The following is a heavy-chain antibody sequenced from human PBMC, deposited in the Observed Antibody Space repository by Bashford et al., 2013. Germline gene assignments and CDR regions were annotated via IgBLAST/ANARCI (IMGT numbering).Heavy chain of an antibody. CDR3: ARGGPEMATIYDY. V-gene: IGHV1-69*13. CDR2: IIPIFGTA. D-gene: IGHD5-24*01. J-gene: IGHJ4*02. Sequence: SVKVSCKASGGTFSSYAISWVRQAPGQGLEWMGGIIPIFGTANYAQKFQGRVTITADESTSTAYMELSSLRSEDTAVYYCARGGPEMATIYDYWGQGTLVTVSS. CDR1: GGTFSSYA.